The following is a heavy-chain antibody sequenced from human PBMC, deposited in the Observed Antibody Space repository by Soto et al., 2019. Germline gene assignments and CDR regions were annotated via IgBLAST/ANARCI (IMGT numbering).Heavy chain of an antibody. Sequence: SETLSLTCTVSGGSISSGDYYWSWIRQPPGKGLEWIGYIYYSGSTYYNPSLKSRVTISVDTSKNQFSLKLSSVTAAHTAVYYCARESMRYSTLFDYWGQGTLVTVSS. J-gene: IGHJ4*02. CDR1: GGSISSGDYY. V-gene: IGHV4-30-4*01. CDR3: ARESMRYSTLFDY. CDR2: IYYSGST. D-gene: IGHD4-4*01.